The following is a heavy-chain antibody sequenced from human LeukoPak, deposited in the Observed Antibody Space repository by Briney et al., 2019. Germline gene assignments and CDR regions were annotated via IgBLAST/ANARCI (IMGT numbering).Heavy chain of an antibody. CDR1: GFTFSSYW. J-gene: IGHJ4*02. V-gene: IGHV3-7*01. Sequence: GGSMRLSCAASGFTFSSYWMAWVRQAPGKGLEWVANIRQDGGEIYYVDSVKGRFILSRDNAKNSLYLEMNSLRDEDTAVYYCARDKIVGATNFDSWGQGTLVTVSS. CDR3: ARDKIVGATNFDS. D-gene: IGHD1-26*01. CDR2: IRQDGGEI.